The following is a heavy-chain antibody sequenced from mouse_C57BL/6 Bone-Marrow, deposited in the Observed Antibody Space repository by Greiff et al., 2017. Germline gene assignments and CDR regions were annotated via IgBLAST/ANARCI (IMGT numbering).Heavy chain of an antibody. V-gene: IGHV1-66*01. CDR1: GYSFTSYY. CDR3: ARIGGYYVYYAMDY. J-gene: IGHJ4*01. Sequence: QVQLQQSGPELVKPGASVKISCKASGYSFTSYYIHWVKQRPGQGLEWIGWIYPGSGNTKYNEQFKGKATLTADTSSSTAYLQLSSLTSEDSAVYYCARIGGYYVYYAMDYWGQGTSVTVSS. CDR2: IYPGSGNT. D-gene: IGHD2-3*01.